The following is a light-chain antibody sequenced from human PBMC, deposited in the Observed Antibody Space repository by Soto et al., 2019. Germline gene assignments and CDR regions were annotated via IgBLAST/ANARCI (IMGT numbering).Light chain of an antibody. V-gene: IGKV3-11*01. J-gene: IGKJ4*01. Sequence: ENVLTQSPATLSLSPGERATLSCRASQSVSSYLAWYQQQPGQAPRLLIYDASNRATGIPARFSGSGSGTDFTLTISSLEPEDFAVYYCQQRSNWPPLTFGGGTKVEIK. CDR3: QQRSNWPPLT. CDR1: QSVSSY. CDR2: DAS.